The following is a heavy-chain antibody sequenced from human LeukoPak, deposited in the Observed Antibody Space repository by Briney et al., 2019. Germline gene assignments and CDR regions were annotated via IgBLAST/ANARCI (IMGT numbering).Heavy chain of an antibody. CDR1: GFTFSSYD. V-gene: IGHV3-33*01. Sequence: PGGSLRLSCAASGFTFSSYDMHWVRQPPGKGLEWGAVIWYDGSNKYYADSVKGRFTISRDNSKNTLYLQMNSLRAEDTAVYYCARGYGVTWELPIDYWGQGTLVTVSS. CDR3: ARGYGVTWELPIDY. CDR2: IWYDGSNK. J-gene: IGHJ4*02. D-gene: IGHD1-26*01.